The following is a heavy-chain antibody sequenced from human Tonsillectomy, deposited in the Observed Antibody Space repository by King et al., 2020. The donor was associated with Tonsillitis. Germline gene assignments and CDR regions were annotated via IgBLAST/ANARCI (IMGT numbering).Heavy chain of an antibody. V-gene: IGHV3-30*02. J-gene: IGHJ3*02. CDR3: ARGSGKKGVAFDI. CDR2: IWYDGSNK. CDR1: GFTFRNYA. D-gene: IGHD3-10*01. Sequence: VQLVESGGGVVQPGGSLRLSCAASGFTFRNYAMHWVRQAPGKGLEWVAFIWYDGSNKYYADSVKGRFTISRDNPKNTVFLQMNSLRVEDTALYYCARGSGKKGVAFDIWGQGTMVTVSS.